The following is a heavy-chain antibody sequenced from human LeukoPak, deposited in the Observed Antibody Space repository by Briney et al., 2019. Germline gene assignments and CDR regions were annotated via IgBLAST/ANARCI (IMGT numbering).Heavy chain of an antibody. CDR2: IASKTDGGAT. CDR1: GLTVANAW. V-gene: IGHV3-15*07. J-gene: IGHJ4*02. D-gene: IGHD3-10*01. CDR3: TTGIRGD. Sequence: GGSLRLSCSASGLTVANAWMNWVRQAPGEGLDWVGRIASKTDGGATDYAAPVKGRFTISRDDSKNTLNLQMNSLKTEDTAVYYRTTGIRGDWGQGTLVTVSS.